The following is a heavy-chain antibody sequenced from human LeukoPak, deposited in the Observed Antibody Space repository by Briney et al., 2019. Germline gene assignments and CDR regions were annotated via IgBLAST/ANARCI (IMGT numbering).Heavy chain of an antibody. D-gene: IGHD6-19*01. Sequence: PGGSVKVSCKASGGTFSSYAISWVRQAPGQGLEWMGWINPNSGGTNYAQKFQGRVTMTRDTSISTAYMELSRLRSDDTAVYYCAREGPGEQWLVLADAFDIWGQGTMVTVSS. J-gene: IGHJ3*02. CDR2: INPNSGGT. V-gene: IGHV1-2*02. CDR1: GGTFSSYA. CDR3: AREGPGEQWLVLADAFDI.